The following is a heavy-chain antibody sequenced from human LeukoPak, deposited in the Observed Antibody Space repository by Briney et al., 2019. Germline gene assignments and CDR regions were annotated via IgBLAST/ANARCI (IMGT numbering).Heavy chain of an antibody. CDR3: AREDYGDYVGFY. J-gene: IGHJ4*02. D-gene: IGHD4-17*01. V-gene: IGHV1-18*04. CDR1: GYTFTSYG. CDR2: ISAYNGNT. Sequence: ASVKVSCKASGYTFTSYGISWVRQAPGQGLEWMGWISAYNGNTNYAQKLQGRATMTTDTSTSTAYMELRSLRSDDTAVYYCAREDYGDYVGFYWGQGTLVTVSS.